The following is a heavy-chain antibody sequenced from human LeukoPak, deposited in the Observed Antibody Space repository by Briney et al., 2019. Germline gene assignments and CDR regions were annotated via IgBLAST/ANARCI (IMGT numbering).Heavy chain of an antibody. CDR3: ARERAVAVSRGDF. D-gene: IGHD6-19*01. J-gene: IGHJ4*02. Sequence: PGGSLRLSCAASGLTFSGYSVNWVRQAPGKGLEWIAYISTSSTTTYYADSVKGRFTISRDNAKSSLYLQMSSLRAEDTAVYFCARERAVAVSRGDFWGQGTLVTVSS. CDR1: GLTFSGYS. V-gene: IGHV3-48*01. CDR2: ISTSSTTT.